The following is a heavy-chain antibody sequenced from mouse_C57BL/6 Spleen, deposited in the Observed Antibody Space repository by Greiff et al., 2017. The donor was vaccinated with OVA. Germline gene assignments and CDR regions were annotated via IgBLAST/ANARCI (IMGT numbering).Heavy chain of an antibody. CDR2: INPNYGTT. V-gene: IGHV1-39*01. Sequence: ESGPELVKPGASVKISCKASGYSFTDYNMNWVKQSNGKSLEWIGVINPNYGTTSYNQKFKGKATLTVDPSSSTAYMQLNSLTSEDSAVKYGAHDGYGYFDYWGQGTTLTVSS. J-gene: IGHJ2*01. CDR1: GYSFTDYN. CDR3: AHDGYGYFDY. D-gene: IGHD2-3*01.